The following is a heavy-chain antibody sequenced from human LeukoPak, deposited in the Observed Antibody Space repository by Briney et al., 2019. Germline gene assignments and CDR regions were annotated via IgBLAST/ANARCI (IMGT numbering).Heavy chain of an antibody. CDR2: ISAYNGNT. Sequence: ASVKVSCKASGGTFSSYAISWVRQAPGQGLEWMGWISAYNGNTNYAQKLQGRVTMTTDTSTSTAYMELRSLRSDDTAVYYCARDIGDGSGSFFDYWGQGTLVTVSS. V-gene: IGHV1-18*01. J-gene: IGHJ4*02. CDR3: ARDIGDGSGSFFDY. CDR1: GGTFSSYA. D-gene: IGHD3-10*01.